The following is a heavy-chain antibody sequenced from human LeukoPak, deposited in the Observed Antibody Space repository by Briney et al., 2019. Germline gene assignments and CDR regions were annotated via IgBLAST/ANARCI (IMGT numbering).Heavy chain of an antibody. J-gene: IGHJ4*02. CDR2: IHHTGST. V-gene: IGHV4-34*01. Sequence: SETLSLTCGVNGGSISDYYWAWVRQSPGKGLERIGEIHHTGSTKYHPSLKSRVAISLDTSKNEFSLNLNSVTAADTAVYYCARVPMNIEMTTIKGYYFDYWGQGTLVTVSS. CDR3: ARVPMNIEMTTIKGYYFDY. D-gene: IGHD5-24*01. CDR1: GGSISDYY.